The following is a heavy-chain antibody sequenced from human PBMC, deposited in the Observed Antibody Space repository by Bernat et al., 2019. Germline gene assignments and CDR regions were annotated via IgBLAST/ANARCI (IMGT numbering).Heavy chain of an antibody. CDR3: ARDRLVYGRYSHMDF. CDR2: INDVSSHI. D-gene: IGHD2-8*01. V-gene: IGHV3-21*05. J-gene: IGHJ6*03. CDR1: EFTFSTYG. Sequence: EVQLVESGGGLVKPGESLRLSCAASEFTFSTYGMNWVRQAPGKGLEWISYINDVSSHIYYADSVRGRFTISRANAKNSLFLELNSLRDEATAVYYRARDRLVYGRYSHMDFCGTGATVTVSS.